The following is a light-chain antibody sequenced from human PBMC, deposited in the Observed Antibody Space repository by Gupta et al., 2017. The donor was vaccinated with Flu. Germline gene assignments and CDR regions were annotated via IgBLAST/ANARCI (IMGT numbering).Light chain of an antibody. J-gene: IGLJ3*02. CDR2: DVS. CDR3: CSYAGSYTHWV. V-gene: IGLV2-11*01. Sequence: QSALTQPRSVSGSPGQSVTISCTGASSDVGGYNYVSWYQQHPVKAPKLMIYDVSKRPSGVPDRFSGSKSGNTASLTISGLQAEDEADYYCCSYAGSYTHWVFGGGTKLTVL. CDR1: SSDVGGYNY.